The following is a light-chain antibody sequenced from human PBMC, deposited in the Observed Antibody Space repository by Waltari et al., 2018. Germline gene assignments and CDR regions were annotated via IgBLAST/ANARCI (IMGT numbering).Light chain of an antibody. V-gene: IGLV3-21*01. CDR3: QVWDSGSDHRV. CDR1: NLGKKN. J-gene: IGLJ2*01. Sequence: SYELTQAPSLSVSPGQTARIICGGDNLGKKNVHWYQQKPPQAPILVMYYNSERPSGIPGRCSGSKSGNTATLTISGAEAGDEADYYCQVWDSGSDHRVFGGGTRLTVL. CDR2: YNS.